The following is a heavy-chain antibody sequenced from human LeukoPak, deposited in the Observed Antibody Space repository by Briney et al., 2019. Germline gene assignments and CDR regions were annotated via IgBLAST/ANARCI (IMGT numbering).Heavy chain of an antibody. CDR2: IYYSGST. D-gene: IGHD3-10*01. V-gene: IGHV4-39*01. J-gene: IGHJ4*02. CDR3: ARLWFGESTPGDY. Sequence: SETLSLTCTVSGGSISSSSYYWGWIRQPPGKGLEWIGSIYYSGSTYYNPSLKSRVTISVDTSKNQFSLKLSSVTAADTAVYYCARLWFGESTPGDYWGQGTLVTVSS. CDR1: GGSISSSSYY.